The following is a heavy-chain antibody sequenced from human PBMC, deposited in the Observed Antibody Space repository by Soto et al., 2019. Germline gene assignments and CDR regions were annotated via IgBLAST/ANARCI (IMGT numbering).Heavy chain of an antibody. D-gene: IGHD3-16*01. Sequence: EVQLLESGGGLVQPGGSLRLSCGVSGFTFNDFEMNWVRQAPGKGLEWLAYIDGSGTTKKYADSVRGRFTISRDYPNNSLFLHMSSRSAANTPIDYCARGLGRFNYEGLGRVGCVSS. CDR3: ARGLGRFNY. J-gene: IGHJ4*02. CDR2: IDGSGTTK. V-gene: IGHV3-48*03. CDR1: GFTFNDFE.